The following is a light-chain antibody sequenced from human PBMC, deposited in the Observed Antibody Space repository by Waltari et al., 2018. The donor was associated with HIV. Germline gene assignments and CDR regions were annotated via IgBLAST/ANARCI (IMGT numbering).Light chain of an antibody. J-gene: IGKJ4*01. CDR3: QQYRYWPPFT. CDR2: AAS. CDR1: QSVNND. V-gene: IGKV3-15*01. Sequence: EIVLTQSPATLSVSPGERANLSCRASQSVNNDLAWYQQKPGQAPRLLIYAASTRATGIPARYSGSGSGIEFTLTISSLQSEDFAVYYCQQYRYWPPFTFGGGTKVEIK.